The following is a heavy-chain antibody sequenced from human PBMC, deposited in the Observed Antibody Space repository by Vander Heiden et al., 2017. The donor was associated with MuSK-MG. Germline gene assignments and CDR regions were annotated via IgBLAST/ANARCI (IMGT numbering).Heavy chain of an antibody. V-gene: IGHV3-23*01. CDR2: MSASGGSI. J-gene: IGHJ4*01. CDR3: ANLYGSGSYPPFDY. CDR1: GFTFSNYA. Sequence: EVQILQSGGGLVQPGGSLRLSCAASGFTFSNYAMSWARQAPGKGSEWISFMSASGGSIFYADAVKGRFTISRDNPKNTLYLQMNSLRAEETAVYYCANLYGSGSYPPFDYWGHGALVSVSS. D-gene: IGHD3-10*01.